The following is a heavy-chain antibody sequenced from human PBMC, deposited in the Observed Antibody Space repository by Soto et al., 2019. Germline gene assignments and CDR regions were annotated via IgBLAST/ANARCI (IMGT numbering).Heavy chain of an antibody. CDR2: ISANTGGT. CDR1: GFTFSNYA. D-gene: IGHD3-9*01. CDR3: AKDARAGDWLLNLGYYYYMDV. V-gene: IGHV3-23*01. J-gene: IGHJ6*03. Sequence: GGSLRLSCAASGFTFSNYAMHWVRQAPGKGLEWVSRISANTGGTDYADSVKGRFTISRDNSKNTLYLQMNSLRAEDTALYYCAKDARAGDWLLNLGYYYYMDVWGKGTTVTVSS.